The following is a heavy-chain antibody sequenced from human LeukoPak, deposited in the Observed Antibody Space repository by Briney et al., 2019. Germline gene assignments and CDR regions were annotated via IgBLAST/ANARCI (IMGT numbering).Heavy chain of an antibody. CDR2: IIPIFGTA. CDR1: GGTFSSYA. V-gene: IGHV1-69*05. J-gene: IGHJ4*02. D-gene: IGHD3-22*01. Sequence: ASVKVSCKASGGTFSSYAISWVRQAPGQGLEWMGGIIPIFGTANYAQKFQGRVTITTDESTSTAYMELSSLRSEDTAVYYCARTALRGNYDSSGYYYGNIDYWGQGTPVTVSS. CDR3: ARTALRGNYDSSGYYYGNIDY.